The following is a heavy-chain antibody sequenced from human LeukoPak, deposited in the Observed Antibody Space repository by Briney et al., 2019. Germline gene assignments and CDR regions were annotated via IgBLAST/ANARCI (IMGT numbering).Heavy chain of an antibody. Sequence: GASVKVSCKASGYTFTIYYIHWVRQAPGQGLEWMGMINPSGGSATYAQKFQGRVTMTRDTSTSTVYKELSSLRSEDTAVYYCARARDTGDYWGQGTLVTVSS. CDR2: INPSGGSA. CDR1: GYTFTIYY. D-gene: IGHD3-16*02. V-gene: IGHV1-46*01. CDR3: ARARDTGDY. J-gene: IGHJ4*02.